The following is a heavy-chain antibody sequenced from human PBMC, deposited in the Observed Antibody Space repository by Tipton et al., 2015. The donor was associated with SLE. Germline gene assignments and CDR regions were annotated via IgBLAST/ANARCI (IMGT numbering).Heavy chain of an antibody. CDR1: GDSVSSNSGG. D-gene: IGHD2-15*01. CDR3: SRGTHANGWSD. J-gene: IGHJ4*02. V-gene: IGHV6-1*01. CDR2: TYYRPKWYN. Sequence: PGLVKPSQTLSLTCAISGDSVSSNSGGWNSFRQSPSRGLEWLGRTYYRPKWYNDYAVSVESRITIDADTSKNQFSLQLTSVTPGDTAVYYCSRGTHANGWSDWGQGTLVTVSS.